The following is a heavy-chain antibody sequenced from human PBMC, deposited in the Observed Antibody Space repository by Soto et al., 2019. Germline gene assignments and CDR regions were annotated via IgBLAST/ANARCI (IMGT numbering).Heavy chain of an antibody. CDR3: VRCWGTGDGSTLGYNWFDP. D-gene: IGHD1-1*01. CDR2: MSYDGSTK. J-gene: IGHJ5*02. V-gene: IGHV3-30-3*01. CDR1: GFTVSTYS. Sequence: GGSLRLSCAASGFTVSTYSMHWVRQAPGKGLECVALMSYDGSTKDYADSVKGRFTISRDFSKNTLYLQMNSLTTEDTAVYYCVRCWGTGDGSTLGYNWFDPWGQGTLVTVSS.